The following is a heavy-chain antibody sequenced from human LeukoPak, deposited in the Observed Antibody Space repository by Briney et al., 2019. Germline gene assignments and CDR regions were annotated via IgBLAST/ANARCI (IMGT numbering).Heavy chain of an antibody. CDR1: GGSFSGYY. V-gene: IGHV4-34*01. CDR2: INHSGST. CDR3: ARVSRRGKIDP. Sequence: KPSETLSLTCAVYGGSFSGYYWSWIRQPPGKGLEWIGEINHSGSTNYNPSLKSRVTISVDTSKNQFSLKLSSVTAADTAVYYCARVSRRGKIDPWGQGTLVTVSS. J-gene: IGHJ5*02. D-gene: IGHD3-3*02.